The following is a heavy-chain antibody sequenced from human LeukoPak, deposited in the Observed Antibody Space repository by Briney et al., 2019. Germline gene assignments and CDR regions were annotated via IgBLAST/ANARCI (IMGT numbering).Heavy chain of an antibody. V-gene: IGHV4-4*07. CDR2: IYTSGST. CDR1: GGSISSYY. D-gene: IGHD3-22*01. Sequence: TSETLSLTCTGSGGSISSYYWSWIRQPAGKGLEWIGRIYTSGSTNYNPSLKSRVTLSVDKSKNQFSLKLSSVTAADTAVYYCARKATYYCDSSGKYFDYWGQGTLVTVSS. J-gene: IGHJ4*02. CDR3: ARKATYYCDSSGKYFDY.